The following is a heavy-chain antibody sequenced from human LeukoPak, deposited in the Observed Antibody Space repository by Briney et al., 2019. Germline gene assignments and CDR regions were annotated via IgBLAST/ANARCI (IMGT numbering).Heavy chain of an antibody. J-gene: IGHJ5*02. V-gene: IGHV4-59*01. Sequence: SETLSLTCTVSGGSISSYYWNWIRQPPGKGLEWIGYIYYSGTTNYNPSLKSRVTLSVDTSKNQFSLKLTSLTAADTAVYYFARDSSGYYHWFDPWGQGTLVTVSS. CDR3: ARDSSGYYHWFDP. CDR1: GGSISSYY. CDR2: IYYSGTT. D-gene: IGHD3-22*01.